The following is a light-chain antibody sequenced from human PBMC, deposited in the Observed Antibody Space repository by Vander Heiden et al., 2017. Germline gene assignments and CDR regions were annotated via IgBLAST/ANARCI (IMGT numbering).Light chain of an antibody. V-gene: IGKV1-39*01. J-gene: IGKJ1*01. Sequence: DIQTTQSPSSLSASVVDRVTITCRASQSISSYLNWYQQKPGKAPKLLIYAASSLQSGVPSRFSGSGSGTDFTLTISSLQPEDFATYYCQQSYSTLRTFGQGTKVEIK. CDR3: QQSYSTLRT. CDR1: QSISSY. CDR2: AAS.